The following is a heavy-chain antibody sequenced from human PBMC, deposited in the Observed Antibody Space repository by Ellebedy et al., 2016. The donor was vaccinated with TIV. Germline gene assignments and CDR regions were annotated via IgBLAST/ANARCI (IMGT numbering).Heavy chain of an antibody. CDR2: IIPIFGTA. CDR1: GGTFSSYA. CDR3: ARVTGCGGDCPP. J-gene: IGHJ4*02. D-gene: IGHD2-21*02. Sequence: ASVKVSCKASGGTFSSYAISWVRQAPGQGLEWMGGIIPIFGTANYAQKFQGRVTITADESTSTAYMELSSLRSEDTAVYYCARVTGCGGDCPPWGQGTLVTVSS. V-gene: IGHV1-69*13.